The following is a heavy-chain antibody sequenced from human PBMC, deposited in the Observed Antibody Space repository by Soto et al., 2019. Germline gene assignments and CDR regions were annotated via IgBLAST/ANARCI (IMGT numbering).Heavy chain of an antibody. CDR2: IYYSGNT. V-gene: IGHV4-31*03. CDR1: GGSISSGDYY. Sequence: QVQLQESGPGLVKPSQTLSLTCTVSGGSISSGDYYWSWIRQHPGKGLEWIGYIYYSGNTYYNPSLKSRVTISVDTYKNQFSLKLSSVTAADTAVYYCASLTYGSGIHYFDDWGEGTLVTVSS. D-gene: IGHD3-10*01. CDR3: ASLTYGSGIHYFDD. J-gene: IGHJ4*02.